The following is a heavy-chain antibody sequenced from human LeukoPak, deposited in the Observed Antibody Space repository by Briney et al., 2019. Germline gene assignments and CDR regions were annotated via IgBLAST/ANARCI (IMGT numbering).Heavy chain of an antibody. CDR2: IYTSGST. Sequence: SETLSLTCTVSGGSISSSSYYWGWIRQPPGKGLEWIGRIYTSGSTNYNPSLKSRVTISVDTSKNQFSLKLSSVTAADTAVYYCARDRGGYSVSWGQGTLVTVSS. V-gene: IGHV4-39*07. CDR1: GGSISSSSYY. J-gene: IGHJ5*02. D-gene: IGHD2-15*01. CDR3: ARDRGGYSVS.